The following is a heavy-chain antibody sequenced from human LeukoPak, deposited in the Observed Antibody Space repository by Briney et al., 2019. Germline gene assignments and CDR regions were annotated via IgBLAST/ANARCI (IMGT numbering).Heavy chain of an antibody. J-gene: IGHJ4*02. CDR1: GFTFSSYW. D-gene: IGHD6-6*01. CDR3: ARGRRISSSSYYFDY. CDR2: INSDGSST. V-gene: IGHV3-74*01. Sequence: PGGSLRLSCAASGFTFSSYWMHWVRQAPGKGLVWVSRINSDGSSTSYADSVKGRFTISRDNAKNTLYLQMNSLRAEDTAVYYCARGRRISSSSYYFDYWGQGTLVTVSS.